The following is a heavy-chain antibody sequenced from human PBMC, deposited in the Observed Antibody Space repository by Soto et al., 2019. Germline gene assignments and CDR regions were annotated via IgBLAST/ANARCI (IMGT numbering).Heavy chain of an antibody. CDR1: GFTFSSYA. CDR2: ISGSGGST. J-gene: IGHJ6*03. Sequence: GGSLRLSCAASGFTFSSYAMSWVRQAPGKGLEWVSAISGSGGSTYYADSVKGRFTISRDNSKNTLYLQMNSRRAEDTAVYYCAKTLTTVTSRRRYYYYYYYMDVWGKGTTVTVSS. CDR3: AKTLTTVTSRRRYYYYYYYMDV. D-gene: IGHD4-17*01. V-gene: IGHV3-23*01.